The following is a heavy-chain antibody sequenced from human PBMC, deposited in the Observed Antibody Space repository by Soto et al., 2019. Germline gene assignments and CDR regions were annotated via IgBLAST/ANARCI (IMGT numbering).Heavy chain of an antibody. CDR2: IRVHNGNT. Sequence: ASVKVSCKASGYNFINYGITWVRQAPGQGLEWMGWIRVHNGNTNYAQNLQGRVTMTTDTSTSTAYMELRSLRSDDTAVYYCVRDLDGSGSYYTGYWGPGTLVTVSS. J-gene: IGHJ4*02. D-gene: IGHD3-10*01. CDR1: GYNFINYG. CDR3: VRDLDGSGSYYTGY. V-gene: IGHV1-18*01.